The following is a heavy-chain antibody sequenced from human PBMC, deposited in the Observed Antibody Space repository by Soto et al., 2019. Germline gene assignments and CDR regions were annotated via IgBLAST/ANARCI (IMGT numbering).Heavy chain of an antibody. CDR2: ISAYNGNT. J-gene: IGHJ4*02. CDR3: ARRRGHYYDSSGYYSYYFDY. V-gene: IGHV1-18*04. D-gene: IGHD3-22*01. Sequence: QVRLVQSGAEVKKPGASVKLSCKASGYTFTSYGISWVRQAPGQGLEWMGWISAYNGNTNYAQKLQGRVTMTTDTSTSTGYMELRSLRSDDTAVYYCARRRGHYYDSSGYYSYYFDYWGQGTLVTVSS. CDR1: GYTFTSYG.